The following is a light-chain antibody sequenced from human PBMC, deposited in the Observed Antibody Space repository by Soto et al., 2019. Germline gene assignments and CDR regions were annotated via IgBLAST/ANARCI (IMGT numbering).Light chain of an antibody. CDR3: LQNNSYPRT. J-gene: IGKJ4*01. V-gene: IGKV1-17*01. CDR1: QGIRKD. Sequence: DIQMTQSPSSLSASVGDRVTITCRASQGIRKDLGWFQQKPGKAPKCLIYAASSLQSGVPSRFSGSGFGTEFTLTISSLQPEDFATYYCLQNNSYPRTFGGGTKVEI. CDR2: AAS.